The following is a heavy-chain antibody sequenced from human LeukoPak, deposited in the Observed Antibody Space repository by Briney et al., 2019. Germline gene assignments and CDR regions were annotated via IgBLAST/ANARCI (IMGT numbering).Heavy chain of an antibody. Sequence: PGGALRLSCAASGLTFRSYSLNWVRQAPGKGLEWVSSISSSRSYIYNADSVKGRFTISRDNAKNSLYMQMNSLRAEDTAVYYCARGPPGYCTNGVCYNDAFDIWGQGTMVTVSS. J-gene: IGHJ3*02. CDR2: ISSSRSYI. CDR3: ARGPPGYCTNGVCYNDAFDI. CDR1: GLTFRSYS. V-gene: IGHV3-21*01. D-gene: IGHD2-8*01.